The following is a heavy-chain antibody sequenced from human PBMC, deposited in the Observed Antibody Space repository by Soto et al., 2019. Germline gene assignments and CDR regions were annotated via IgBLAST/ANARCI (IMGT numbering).Heavy chain of an antibody. CDR1: GFSFTGYY. CDR2: INAHSGGT. D-gene: IGHD6-6*01. Sequence: GASVKVSCKASGFSFTGYYIHWLLQAPGQGLEWMGWINAHSGGTEYAQKFQGRVTLTRDTSISTAYMTLSSLRSDDTAIYYCAKDLTRQLAYWLDPWGQGTQVTVSS. J-gene: IGHJ5*02. CDR3: AKDLTRQLAYWLDP. V-gene: IGHV1-2*02.